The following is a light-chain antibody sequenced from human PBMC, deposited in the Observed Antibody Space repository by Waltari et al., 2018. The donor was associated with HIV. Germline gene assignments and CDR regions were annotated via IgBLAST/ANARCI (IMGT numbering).Light chain of an antibody. CDR1: NIGRKS. Sequence: SYVLTQPPSVSVAPGQTAKITCGGNNIGRKSVHWYRQKPGQAPVVVICADSDRPAGIAERFSGSNSGNTATLNITSVEDGEEADYYGQGWDSSGDELFGGGTRLTVV. CDR3: QGWDSSGDEL. J-gene: IGLJ2*01. V-gene: IGLV3-21*02. CDR2: ADS.